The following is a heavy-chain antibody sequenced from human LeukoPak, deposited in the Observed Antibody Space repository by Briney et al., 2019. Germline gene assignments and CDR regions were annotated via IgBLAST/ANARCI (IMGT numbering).Heavy chain of an antibody. CDR2: IFYTGTT. J-gene: IGHJ5*02. V-gene: IGHV4-39*02. D-gene: IGHD2-15*01. Sequence: SETLSLTCTVSGGSINTQSYYWVWIRQPPGKGLEWVGSIFYTGTTFHNPALESRVALSVDRSKNHFSLRLNALTAADTAVYYCARLTLSSYWFDPWGQGTLVTVSS. CDR1: GGSINTQSYY. CDR3: ARLTLSSYWFDP.